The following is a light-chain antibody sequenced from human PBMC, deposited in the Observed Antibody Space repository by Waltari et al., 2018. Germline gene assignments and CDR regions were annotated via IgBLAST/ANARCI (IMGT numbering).Light chain of an antibody. CDR2: GKN. CDR3: HSRDSSGDVL. V-gene: IGLV3-19*01. Sequence: SSELAQDPAVSVALGQTVRITCQGDIPRTYYVSWFHQKTGQAPALFIYGKNNRPSGLPDRFSASSSGSTASLTIIGAQAEDEADYYCHSRDSSGDVLIGGGTKLTVV. CDR1: IPRTYY. J-gene: IGLJ2*01.